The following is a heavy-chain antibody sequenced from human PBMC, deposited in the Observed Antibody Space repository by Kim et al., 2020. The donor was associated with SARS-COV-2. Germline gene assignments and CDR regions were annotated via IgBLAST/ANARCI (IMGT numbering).Heavy chain of an antibody. CDR2: IYNSGST. CDR1: GGSISSYY. V-gene: IGHV4-59*08. Sequence: SETLSLTCTVSGGSISSYYWSWIRQPPGKGLEWIGYIYNSGSTNYNPSLKSRVTISVDTSKNQFSLKLSYVTTADTAVYYCARRYCSGGSCYGPSNFDY. J-gene: IGHJ4*01. CDR3: ARRYCSGGSCYGPSNFDY. D-gene: IGHD2-15*01.